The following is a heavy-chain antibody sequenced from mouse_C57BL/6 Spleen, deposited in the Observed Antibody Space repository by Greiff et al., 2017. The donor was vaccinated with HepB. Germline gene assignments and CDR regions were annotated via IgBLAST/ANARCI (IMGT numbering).Heavy chain of an antibody. CDR1: GFTFSSYA. CDR3: TRVYYYGSSPWYFDV. J-gene: IGHJ1*03. D-gene: IGHD1-1*01. Sequence: EVKVVESGEGLVKPGGSLKLSCAASGFTFSSYAMSWVRQTPEKRLEWVAYISSGGDYIYYADTVKGRFTISRDNARNTLYLQMSSLKSEDTAMYYCTRVYYYGSSPWYFDVWGTGTTVTVSS. V-gene: IGHV5-9-1*02. CDR2: ISSGGDYI.